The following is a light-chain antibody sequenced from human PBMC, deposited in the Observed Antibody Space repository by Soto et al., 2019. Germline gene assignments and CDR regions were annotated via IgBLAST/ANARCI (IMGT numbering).Light chain of an antibody. CDR2: DAS. V-gene: IGKV1-5*01. Sequence: DIQMTQSPSTLSASVGDRVTITCRASQSISSLLAWYQQKPGKAPKILIYDASSLESGVPSRFRGSRSGTEFTLTISSLQPEDFATYYCLQHDSNVWTFGQGTKVDIK. CDR1: QSISSL. J-gene: IGKJ1*01. CDR3: LQHDSNVWT.